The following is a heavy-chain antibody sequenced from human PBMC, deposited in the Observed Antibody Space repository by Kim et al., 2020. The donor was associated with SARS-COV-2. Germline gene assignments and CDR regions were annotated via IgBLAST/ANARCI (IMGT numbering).Heavy chain of an antibody. Sequence: GGSLRLSCAASGFPFNPAWLSWVRQAPGQGLEWVGRVKSYSSGGSTEYGAAVEGRFTISRDDSKNTVYLEMNSLRNDDTAVYYCVADSSEVGFGELDYW. J-gene: IGHJ4*01. CDR3: VADSSEVGFGELDY. D-gene: IGHD3-10*01. V-gene: IGHV3-15*01. CDR1: GFPFNPAW. CDR2: VKSYSSGGST.